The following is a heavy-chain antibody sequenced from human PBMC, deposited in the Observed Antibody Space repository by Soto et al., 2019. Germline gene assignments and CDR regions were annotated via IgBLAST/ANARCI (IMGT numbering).Heavy chain of an antibody. CDR1: EGSISSYY. Sequence: QVRLQESGPGLVKPSETLSLTCTVFEGSISSYYWTWMRQVPGKRLEWIGHIYDTGRTTYSPSLKGRHNLSVDRSRSQFFLKVRSVTAADPAVYYCARVDCSGENCDPTQYYGMDVWGPGTTITVSS. CDR2: IYDTGRT. V-gene: IGHV4-59*12. J-gene: IGHJ6*02. CDR3: ARVDCSGENCDPTQYYGMDV. D-gene: IGHD2-15*01.